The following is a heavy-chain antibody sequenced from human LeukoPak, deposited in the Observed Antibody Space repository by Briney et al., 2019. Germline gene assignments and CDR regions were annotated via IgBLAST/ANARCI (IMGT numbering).Heavy chain of an antibody. D-gene: IGHD3-9*01. CDR1: GFTFSDYY. CDR3: VKAILTGYYRGYFDY. V-gene: IGHV3-23*01. CDR2: ISGSGGST. Sequence: GGSLRLSCAASGFTFSDYYMSWIRQAPGKGLEWVSAISGSGGSTYYADSVKGRFTISRDNSKNTLYLQMNSLRAEDTAVYYCVKAILTGYYRGYFDYWGQGTLVTVSS. J-gene: IGHJ4*02.